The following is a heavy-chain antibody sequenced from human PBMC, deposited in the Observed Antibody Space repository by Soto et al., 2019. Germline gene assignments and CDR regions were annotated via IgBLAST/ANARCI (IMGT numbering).Heavy chain of an antibody. V-gene: IGHV4-34*01. D-gene: IGHD5-18*01. J-gene: IGHJ6*02. CDR3: ARGLFRRYSYGYYYGMDV. Sequence: SETLSLTCAAYGGSFSGYYWSWIRQPPGKGLEWIGEINHSGSTNYNPSLKSRVTISVDPSKNQFSLKLSSVTAADTAVYYCARGLFRRYSYGYYYGMDVWGQGTTVTVSS. CDR2: INHSGST. CDR1: GGSFSGYY.